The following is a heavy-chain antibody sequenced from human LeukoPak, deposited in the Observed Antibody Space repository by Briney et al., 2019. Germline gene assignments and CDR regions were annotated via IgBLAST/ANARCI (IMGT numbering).Heavy chain of an antibody. Sequence: GASVKVSCKASGGTFSSCAISWVRQAPGQGLEWMGGIIPIFGTANYAQKFQGRVTITADESTSTAYMELSSLRSEDTAVYYCARDRYYYDSSGYRWPYWGQGTLVTVSS. CDR3: ARDRYYYDSSGYRWPY. CDR1: GGTFSSCA. CDR2: IIPIFGTA. J-gene: IGHJ4*02. D-gene: IGHD3-22*01. V-gene: IGHV1-69*13.